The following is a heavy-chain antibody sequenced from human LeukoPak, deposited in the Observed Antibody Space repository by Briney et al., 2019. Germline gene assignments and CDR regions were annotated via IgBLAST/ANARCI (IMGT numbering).Heavy chain of an antibody. D-gene: IGHD6-13*01. V-gene: IGHV4-59*01. Sequence: SETLPLTCTVSGDSISSYYCSWIRQPPGKGPEWIGYIYDSGNANYHPSLESRLTLPIHTSKKQFSLKLSSVAAADTAVFYCARVRRGAPPTWGSTWRHYYHYYYMDVWGKGTTVTVSS. CDR3: ARVRRGAPPTWGSTWRHYYHYYYMDV. CDR2: IYDSGNA. CDR1: GDSISSYY. J-gene: IGHJ6*03.